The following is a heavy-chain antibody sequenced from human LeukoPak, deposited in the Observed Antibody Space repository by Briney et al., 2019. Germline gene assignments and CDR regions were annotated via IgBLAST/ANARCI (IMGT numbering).Heavy chain of an antibody. CDR1: GYTFTGYY. CDR2: INPNSGGT. V-gene: IGHV1-2*02. Sequence: ASVKVSSMASGYTFTGYYMHWVRQAPGQGLEWMGWINPNSGGTNYAQKFQGRVTMTRDTSIKTGYMELSRLRSDDTAMYYCARVREYSSGCYFDSWGQGTLVTVSS. J-gene: IGHJ4*02. D-gene: IGHD6-19*01. CDR3: ARVREYSSGCYFDS.